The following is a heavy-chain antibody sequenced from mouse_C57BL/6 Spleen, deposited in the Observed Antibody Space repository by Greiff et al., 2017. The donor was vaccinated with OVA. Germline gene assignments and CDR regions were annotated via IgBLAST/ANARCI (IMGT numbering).Heavy chain of an antibody. V-gene: IGHV1-18*01. J-gene: IGHJ1*03. CDR1: GYTFTDYN. Sequence: VQLQQSGPELVKPGASVKISCKASGYTFTDYNMDWVKQSHGKSLEWIGDINPNNGGTSYNQKFKGKATLTVDKSSSTAYMELRSLTSEDTAVYDCAREGRYFDVWGTGTTVTVSS. CDR2: INPNNGGT. D-gene: IGHD3-3*01. CDR3: AREGRYFDV.